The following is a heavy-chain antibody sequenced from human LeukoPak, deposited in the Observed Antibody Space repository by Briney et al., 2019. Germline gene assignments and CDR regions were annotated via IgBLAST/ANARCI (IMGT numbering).Heavy chain of an antibody. Sequence: GGSLRLSCAASGFTFYTYAMTWVRQAPGKGLEWVSALDAGGGNTYYADSVKGRFTISRDNSKNTVYLLMNTLSAEDTAVYYCAKHEGYDPIFYLESWGQGTLVTVSS. D-gene: IGHD5-12*01. CDR1: GFTFYTYA. V-gene: IGHV3-23*01. CDR2: LDAGGGNT. J-gene: IGHJ4*02. CDR3: AKHEGYDPIFYLES.